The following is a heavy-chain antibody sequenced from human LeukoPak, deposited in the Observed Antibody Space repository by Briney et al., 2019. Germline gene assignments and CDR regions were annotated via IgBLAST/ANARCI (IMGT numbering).Heavy chain of an antibody. CDR1: GGSISSYY. CDR2: IYYSGST. V-gene: IGHV4-59*12. J-gene: IGHJ4*02. CDR3: ARDSAIAARRGYFDY. D-gene: IGHD6-6*01. Sequence: SETLSLTCTVSGGSISSYYWSWIRQPPGKGLEWIGYIYYSGSTNYNPSLKSRVTISVDTSKNQFSLQLNSVTPEDTAVYYCARDSAIAARRGYFDYWGQGTLVTVSS.